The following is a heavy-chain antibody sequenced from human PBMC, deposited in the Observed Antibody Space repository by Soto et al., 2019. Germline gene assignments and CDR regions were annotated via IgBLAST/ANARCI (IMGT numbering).Heavy chain of an antibody. D-gene: IGHD2-2*01. CDR1: GGTFSSYT. V-gene: IGHV1-69*04. CDR2: IIPILGIA. CDR3: ARDQPAATRGYYYMDV. Sequence: SVKVSCKASGGTFSSYTISWVRQAPGQGLEWMGRIIPILGIANYAQKFQGRVTITADKSTSTAYMELSSLRSEDTAVYYCARDQPAATRGYYYMDVWGKGTTVTVSS. J-gene: IGHJ6*03.